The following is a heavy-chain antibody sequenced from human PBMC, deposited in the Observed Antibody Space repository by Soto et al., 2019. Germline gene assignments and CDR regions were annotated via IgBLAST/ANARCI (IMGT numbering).Heavy chain of an antibody. J-gene: IGHJ4*02. CDR1: GFTFGDYA. CDR2: IRSKAYGGTT. CDR3: TRGGITMIVVAYY. Sequence: GGSLRLSCTASGFTFGDYAMSWFRQAPGKGLEWVGFIRSKAYGGTTEYAASVKGRFTISRDDSKSIAYLQMNSLKTEDTAVYYCTRGGITMIVVAYYCCQGTLVTVFS. D-gene: IGHD3-22*01. V-gene: IGHV3-49*03.